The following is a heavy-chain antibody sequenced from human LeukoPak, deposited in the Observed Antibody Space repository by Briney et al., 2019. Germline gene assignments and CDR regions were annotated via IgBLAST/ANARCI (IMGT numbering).Heavy chain of an antibody. Sequence: ASVKVSCKVSGYTLTELSMHWVRQAPGKGLEWMGGFNPEDGETIYAQKFQGRVTMTEDTSTNTAYMELGSLRSEDTAVYYCAKIHYYDSSGYSLAFGYWGQGTLVTVS. CDR2: FNPEDGET. D-gene: IGHD3-22*01. CDR3: AKIHYYDSSGYSLAFGY. V-gene: IGHV1-24*01. CDR1: GYTLTELS. J-gene: IGHJ4*02.